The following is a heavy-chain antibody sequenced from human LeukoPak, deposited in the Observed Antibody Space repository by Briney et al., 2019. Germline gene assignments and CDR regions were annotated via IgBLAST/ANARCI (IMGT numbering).Heavy chain of an antibody. CDR1: EFTLSSYA. D-gene: IGHD1-26*01. CDR2: ISGSGSST. J-gene: IGHJ6*02. V-gene: IGHV3-23*01. Sequence: GGSLRLSCAASEFTLSSYAMSWVRQAPGKGLEWVSAISGSGSSTYYADSVKGRFTISRDNSKDTLYLQMNSLRAEDTAVYYCAKDKGWGYSAYDCYGMDVWGQGTTVTVSS. CDR3: AKDKGWGYSAYDCYGMDV.